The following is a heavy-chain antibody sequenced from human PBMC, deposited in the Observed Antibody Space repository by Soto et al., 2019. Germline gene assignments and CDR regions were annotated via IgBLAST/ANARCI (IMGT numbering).Heavy chain of an antibody. D-gene: IGHD1-26*01. V-gene: IGHV1-18*04. CDR2: ISAYNGNT. CDR1: GYTLTSYG. Sequence: ASVKVSCKASGYTLTSYGISWVRRAPGQGLEWMGWISAYNGNTNYAQKLQGRVTMTTDTSTSTAYMELRSLRSDDTAVYYCARDAPTWERFSESFGPTYYYVMDVWGQGPTVTVSS. CDR3: ARDAPTWERFSESFGPTYYYVMDV. J-gene: IGHJ6*02.